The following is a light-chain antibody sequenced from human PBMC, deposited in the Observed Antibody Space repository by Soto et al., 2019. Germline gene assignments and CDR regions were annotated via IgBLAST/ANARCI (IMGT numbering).Light chain of an antibody. J-gene: IGKJ4*01. Sequence: EIVLTQPPRTLSLSPGERATLSCTASQSVSSSYLAWYQQTPGQAPRLFIYGASSRATGIPARFSVSGSGTEFTLTISSLEPEDFAVYFCQQRSSWPLTFGGGTKV. CDR2: GAS. CDR1: QSVSSSY. V-gene: IGKV3D-20*02. CDR3: QQRSSWPLT.